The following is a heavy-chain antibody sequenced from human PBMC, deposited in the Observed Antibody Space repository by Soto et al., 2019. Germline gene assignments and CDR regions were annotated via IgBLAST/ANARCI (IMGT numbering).Heavy chain of an antibody. D-gene: IGHD5-18*01. J-gene: IGHJ4*02. Sequence: VVALRLSCTASGFTFSDYTMNWVLQAPGKWLDWVSSISSVASSVSRSGFYMYFADSMEGRFTIGRDNAKNSLFLQMNGLRAEDTAVYYCARDYKRYSFGYPAFDYWGQGTQVTVPS. CDR3: ARDYKRYSFGYPAFDY. V-gene: IGHV3-21*01. CDR1: GFTFSDYT. CDR2: ISSVASSVSRSGFYM.